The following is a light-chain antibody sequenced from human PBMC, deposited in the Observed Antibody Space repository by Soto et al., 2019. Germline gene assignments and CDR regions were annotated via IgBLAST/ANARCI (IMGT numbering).Light chain of an antibody. Sequence: EIVLTQSPATLSLSPGERATLSVRASQSVGNYLAWYQHKPGQAPRLLIYDASNRATGIPDRFSGSGSGTDFTLTISSLEPEDFAAYYCQQRSNWPRTFGQGTKVDIK. CDR1: QSVGNY. V-gene: IGKV3-11*01. CDR2: DAS. CDR3: QQRSNWPRT. J-gene: IGKJ1*01.